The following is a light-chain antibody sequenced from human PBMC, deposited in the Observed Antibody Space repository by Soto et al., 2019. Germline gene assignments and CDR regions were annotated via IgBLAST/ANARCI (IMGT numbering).Light chain of an antibody. Sequence: QSVLTQPASVSGSPGQSITISCTGTSSDGGGYNYVSWYQQHPGKAPKLMIYDVSNRPVGVSNRFSGSKSGNTASLTISGLQAEDEADYYCSSYTSSSTSHVVFGGGTKLTVL. V-gene: IGLV2-14*01. J-gene: IGLJ2*01. CDR1: SSDGGGYNY. CDR3: SSYTSSSTSHVV. CDR2: DVS.